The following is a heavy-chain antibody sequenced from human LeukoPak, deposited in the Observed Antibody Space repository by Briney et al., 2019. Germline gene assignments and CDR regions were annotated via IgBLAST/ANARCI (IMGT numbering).Heavy chain of an antibody. Sequence: GGSLRLSCAASGFTFSSYWMSWVRQAPGKGLEWVANIKQDGSEKYYVDSVKGRFTISRDNAKNLLYLQMNSLRAEDTAVYYCARDRPVTYYYDSSGYEGYFDYWGQGTLVTVSS. CDR1: GFTFSSYW. J-gene: IGHJ4*02. V-gene: IGHV3-7*01. CDR3: ARDRPVTYYYDSSGYEGYFDY. D-gene: IGHD3-22*01. CDR2: IKQDGSEK.